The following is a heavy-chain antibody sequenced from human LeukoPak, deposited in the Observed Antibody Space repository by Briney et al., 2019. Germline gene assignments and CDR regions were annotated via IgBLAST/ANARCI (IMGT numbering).Heavy chain of an antibody. J-gene: IGHJ4*02. CDR3: ARGSYRFDF. V-gene: IGHV4-59*01. CDR2: IYDGGST. Sequence: SETLSLTCTVSGGSISSYYWSWIRQPPGKGLEWIAYIYDGGSTNYNPSLKSRVTISVDMSKNRFSLKLSSVTAADTAVYYCARGSYRFDFWGQGTLVTVSS. CDR1: GGSISSYY.